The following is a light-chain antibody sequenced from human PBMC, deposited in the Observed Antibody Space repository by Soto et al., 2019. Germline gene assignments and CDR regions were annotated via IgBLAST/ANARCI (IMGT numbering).Light chain of an antibody. Sequence: QSVLTQPASVSGSPEQSITISCTGTSNDVGRYNLVYWYQQHPGKAPKVMIYEATKRPSGVSNRFSGSKSGNTASLTISGLQAEDEADYYCCAYAGSGTVVFGGGTKLTVL. V-gene: IGLV2-23*01. J-gene: IGLJ3*02. CDR1: SNDVGRYNL. CDR2: EAT. CDR3: CAYAGSGTVV.